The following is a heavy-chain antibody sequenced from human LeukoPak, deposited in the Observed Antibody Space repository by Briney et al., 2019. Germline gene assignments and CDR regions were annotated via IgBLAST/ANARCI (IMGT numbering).Heavy chain of an antibody. D-gene: IGHD6-13*01. CDR3: ARDWGSSWSVDSVDGDNWFDP. Sequence: PGGSLRLSCAASGFTFSSYSMNWVRQAPGKGLEWVSSISSSSSYIYYADSVKGRFTISRDNAKNSLYLQMNSLRAEDTAVYYCARDWGSSWSVDSVDGDNWFDPWGQGTLVTVSS. V-gene: IGHV3-21*01. CDR1: GFTFSSYS. CDR2: ISSSSSYI. J-gene: IGHJ5*02.